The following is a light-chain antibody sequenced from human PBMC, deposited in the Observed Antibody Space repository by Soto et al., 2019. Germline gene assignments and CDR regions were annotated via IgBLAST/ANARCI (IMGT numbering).Light chain of an antibody. Sequence: QSVLTQPPAVSGAPGQRVTISCTGSSSNIGVGYDVHWYQQLPAAAPQLLIYGKSNRPSGVPDRFSGSKSGTSASPAITGLQDDDEADYYCQAYGGSRSGAVFGTGTKLTVL. CDR2: GKS. CDR3: QAYGGSRSGAV. J-gene: IGLJ1*01. V-gene: IGLV1-40*01. CDR1: SSNIGVGYD.